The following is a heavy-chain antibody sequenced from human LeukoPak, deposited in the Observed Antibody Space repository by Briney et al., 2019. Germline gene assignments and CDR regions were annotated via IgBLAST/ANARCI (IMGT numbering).Heavy chain of an antibody. CDR1: GGSISSGDYY. V-gene: IGHV4-30-4*08. CDR2: INHSGST. CDR3: ARAHFKE. J-gene: IGHJ4*02. D-gene: IGHD2/OR15-2a*01. Sequence: SQTLSLTCTVSGGSISSGDYYWSWIRQPPGKGLEWIGEINHSGSTNYNPSLKSRVTISVDTSKNQFSLKLSSVTAADTAVYYCARAHFKEWGQGTLVTVSS.